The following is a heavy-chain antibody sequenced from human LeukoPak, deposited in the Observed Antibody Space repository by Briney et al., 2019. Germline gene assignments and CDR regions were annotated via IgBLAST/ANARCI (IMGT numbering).Heavy chain of an antibody. CDR1: GFTVSSNY. CDR2: IYSGGST. D-gene: IGHD2/OR15-2a*01. J-gene: IGHJ4*02. Sequence: GGSLRLSCAASGFTVSSNYMSWVRQAPGKGLEWVSVIYSGGSTYYADSVKGRFTISRDNSKNTLYLQMNSLRAEDTAVYYCARVRLTTSSYYFDYWGQGTLVTVSS. V-gene: IGHV3-53*01. CDR3: ARVRLTTSSYYFDY.